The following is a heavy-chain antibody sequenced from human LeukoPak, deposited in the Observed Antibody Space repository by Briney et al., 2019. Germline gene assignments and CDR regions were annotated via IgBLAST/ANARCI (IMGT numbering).Heavy chain of an antibody. CDR1: GYTFTGYY. Sequence: GGSVKVSCKASGYTFTGYYMHWVRQAPGQGLEWMGWINPNSGGTNYAQKFQGRVTMTRDTSISTAYMELSRLRSDDTAVYYCARRFLNFGDYKKNWFDPWGQGTLVTVSS. J-gene: IGHJ5*02. CDR3: ARRFLNFGDYKKNWFDP. V-gene: IGHV1-2*02. D-gene: IGHD4-17*01. CDR2: INPNSGGT.